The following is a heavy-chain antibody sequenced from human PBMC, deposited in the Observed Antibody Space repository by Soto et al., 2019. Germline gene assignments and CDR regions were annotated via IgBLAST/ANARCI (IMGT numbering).Heavy chain of an antibody. D-gene: IGHD1-26*01. Sequence: QVQLVQSGAEVKKPGASVKVSCKASGYTFIGYYIHWVRQAPGQGLEWMGRINPRSGDTTYAQKFQGRLTMPRDTSISTAYMELSSLRSGDTAVYYCGRDGVGATPLGWFDPWGKGSLVTVSS. J-gene: IGHJ5*02. CDR1: GYTFIGYY. CDR2: INPRSGDT. V-gene: IGHV1-2*06. CDR3: GRDGVGATPLGWFDP.